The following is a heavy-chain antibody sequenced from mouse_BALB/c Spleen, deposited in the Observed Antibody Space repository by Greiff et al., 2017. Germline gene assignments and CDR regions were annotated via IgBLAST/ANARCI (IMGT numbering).Heavy chain of an antibody. D-gene: IGHD1-2*01. CDR2: ISSGGSYT. V-gene: IGHV5-6-4*01. CDR3: TRDQKVFTTATLYAMDY. CDR1: GFTFSSYT. J-gene: IGHJ4*01. Sequence: EVKLMESGGGLVKPGGSLKLSCAASGFTFSSYTMSWVRQTPEKRLEWVATISSGGSYTYYSDSVKGRFTISRDNAKNTLYLQMSSLKSEDTAMYYCTRDQKVFTTATLYAMDYWGQGTSVTVSS.